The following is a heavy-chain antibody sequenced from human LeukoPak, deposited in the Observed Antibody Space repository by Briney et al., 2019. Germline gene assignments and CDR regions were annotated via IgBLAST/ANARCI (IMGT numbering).Heavy chain of an antibody. Sequence: GGSLRLSCAASGFTFSSYGMHWVRQAPGKGLEWVAVVSYDGSNEYYADSVKGRFTISRDNPKDTVYLQMNSLRPEDTTVYYCARDRTVVVAGIGYWGQGTLVTVSS. CDR2: VSYDGSNE. V-gene: IGHV3-30-3*01. CDR1: GFTFSSYG. CDR3: ARDRTVVVAGIGY. D-gene: IGHD6-19*01. J-gene: IGHJ4*02.